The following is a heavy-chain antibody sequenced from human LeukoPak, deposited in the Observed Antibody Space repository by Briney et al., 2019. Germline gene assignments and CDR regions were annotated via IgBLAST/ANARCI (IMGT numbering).Heavy chain of an antibody. Sequence: GGSPRLSCAVSGFTFSSSWMHWVRQAPGKGLVWVSHIKTDGSTTAYADSVKGRFTISRDNAKNTLYLQMNSLRAEDTGVYYCARGNQQLPRSTPDYWGQGTLVTVSS. J-gene: IGHJ4*02. D-gene: IGHD2-2*01. CDR2: IKTDGSTT. V-gene: IGHV3-74*01. CDR3: ARGNQQLPRSTPDY. CDR1: GFTFSSSW.